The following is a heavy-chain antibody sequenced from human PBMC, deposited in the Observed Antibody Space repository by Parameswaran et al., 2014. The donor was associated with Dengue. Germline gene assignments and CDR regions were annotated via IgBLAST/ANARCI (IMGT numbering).Heavy chain of an antibody. J-gene: IGHJ4*02. CDR1: DGSIRSYY. CDR2: MFSSGNT. Sequence: SETLSLTCTVSDGSIRSYYWSWIRQPPGKGLEWIAYMFSSGNTNYNPSLKSRVTVSLDMSNNQFSLKLSSVTTSDTAIYYCVRVGSGWFFDNWGQGTLVTVSS. D-gene: IGHD6-19*01. V-gene: IGHV4-59*01. CDR3: VRVGSGWFFDN.